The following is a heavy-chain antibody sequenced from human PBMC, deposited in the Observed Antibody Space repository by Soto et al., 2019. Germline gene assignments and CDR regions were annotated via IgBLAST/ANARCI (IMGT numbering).Heavy chain of an antibody. Sequence: SETLSLTCTVSGGSISSYHWSWIRQPPGKGLEWIGYIYYSGSTNYNPSLKSRVTISVDTSKNQFSLKLSSVTAADTAIYYCAKDGSSGYYWLDYWGQGTLVTVSS. CDR1: GGSISSYH. CDR3: AKDGSSGYYWLDY. D-gene: IGHD3-22*01. CDR2: IYYSGST. J-gene: IGHJ4*02. V-gene: IGHV4-59*01.